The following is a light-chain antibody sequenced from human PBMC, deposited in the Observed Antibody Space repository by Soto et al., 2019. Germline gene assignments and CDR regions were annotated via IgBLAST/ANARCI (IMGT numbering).Light chain of an antibody. J-gene: IGKJ2*01. Sequence: DAQMTQSPSSLSASVGDSVTITCRASQSIGTYLDWYQHKPGKAPKLLIHAASSFESGVPSRFSDSGSGTDFTLTISSLQPEDFATYYCQESHSTFGQGTKLEIK. CDR2: AAS. CDR1: QSIGTY. V-gene: IGKV1-39*01. CDR3: QESHST.